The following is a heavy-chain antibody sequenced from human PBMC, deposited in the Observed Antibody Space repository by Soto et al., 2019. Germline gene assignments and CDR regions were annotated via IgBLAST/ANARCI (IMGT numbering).Heavy chain of an antibody. Sequence: QLQLQESDSGLVKPSRTLSLTCIVSGGSISSGDYSWNWIRQPPGKGLQWIGYISPSGTTYYNPSLKSRVTISLDRSKNHFSLTLSSVTAADTAVYYCARSTALVRQYFDSWGQGTLVTVSS. J-gene: IGHJ4*02. CDR2: ISPSGTT. CDR3: ARSTALVRQYFDS. CDR1: GGSISSGDYS. V-gene: IGHV4-30-2*01. D-gene: IGHD5-18*01.